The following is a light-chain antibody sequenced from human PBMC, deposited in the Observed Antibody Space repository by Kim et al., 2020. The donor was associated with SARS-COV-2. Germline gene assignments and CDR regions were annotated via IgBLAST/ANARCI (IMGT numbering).Light chain of an antibody. CDR2: GAS. J-gene: IGKJ5*01. CDR3: QQYDSWPMT. Sequence: VSPGERVTLSCRASQSVSGYLAWYQHKAGQAPRLLVYGASTRVTGIPARFSGSGSGTEFTLTISSLQSEDFAVYYCQQYDSWPMTFGQGTRLEIK. CDR1: QSVSGY. V-gene: IGKV3-15*01.